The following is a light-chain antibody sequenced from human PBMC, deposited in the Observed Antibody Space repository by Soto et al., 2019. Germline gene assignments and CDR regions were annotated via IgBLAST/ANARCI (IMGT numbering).Light chain of an antibody. V-gene: IGKV1-39*01. CDR3: QQVYTTAWT. CDR2: TAS. Sequence: DTQMTQSPSSLSASVGDRVTISCRASQMIGTSLNWYQQKPGKAPNLLIQTASSLQSGVPSRFSGSGSGADFTLTISSLQPEDFATYYCQQVYTTAWTFGQGTKLDIK. CDR1: QMIGTS. J-gene: IGKJ1*01.